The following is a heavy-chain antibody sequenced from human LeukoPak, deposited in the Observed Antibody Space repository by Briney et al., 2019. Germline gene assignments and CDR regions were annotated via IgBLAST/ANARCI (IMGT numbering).Heavy chain of an antibody. V-gene: IGHV5-51*01. CDR1: GYNFTTFW. Sequence: GESLKISFKGSGYNFTTFWIGWVRQMPGKGLEWMGITHPGDSDTRYSPSFQGQVTISADKSISTASLQWSSLKASDTAMYYCARHDVCSSTRCYNTYDIWGQGTMVTVSS. CDR3: ARHDVCSSTRCYNTYDI. D-gene: IGHD2-2*02. J-gene: IGHJ3*02. CDR2: THPGDSDT.